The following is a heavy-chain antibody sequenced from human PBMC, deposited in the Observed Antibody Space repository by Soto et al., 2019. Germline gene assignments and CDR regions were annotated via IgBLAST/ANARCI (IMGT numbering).Heavy chain of an antibody. V-gene: IGHV4-59*01. CDR1: GNSISTYY. CDR3: ARGGTLGGADV. Sequence: PSETLSLTCTVSGNSISTYYWGWIWQPPGRGLEWIGYIYYSGSTNYNPSLKSRATLSVDTSKNQFSLKLRSVTAADTAVYYCARGGTLGGADVWGPGTTVTVSS. D-gene: IGHD3-16*01. CDR2: IYYSGST. J-gene: IGHJ6*02.